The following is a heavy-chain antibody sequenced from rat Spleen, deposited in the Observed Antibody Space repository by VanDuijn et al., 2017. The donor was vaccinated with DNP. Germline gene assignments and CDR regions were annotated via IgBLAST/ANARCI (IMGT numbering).Heavy chain of an antibody. CDR3: ARYYGYNYYAMDA. V-gene: IGHV2-41*01. D-gene: IGHD1-9*01. J-gene: IGHJ4*01. CDR1: GFSLTSNN. Sequence: QVQLKESGPGLVQPSQTLSLTCTVAGFSLTSNNVHWLRQPPGKGLEWMGVIWNNGGTRYNSVLKSRLRINKDTSKRQVLLKMNSLQSEDTGTYYCARYYGYNYYAMDAWGQGTSVTVSS. CDR2: IWNNGGT.